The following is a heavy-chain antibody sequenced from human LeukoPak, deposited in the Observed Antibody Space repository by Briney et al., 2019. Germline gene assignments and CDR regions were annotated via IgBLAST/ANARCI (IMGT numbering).Heavy chain of an antibody. CDR1: GGTFSSYA. CDR2: IIPIFDTP. V-gene: IGHV1-69*13. Sequence: GASVKVSCKASGGTFSSYAISWVRQAPGQGLEWMGGIIPIFDTPNYAQRFQGRVTITADESTSTAYMELSSLKSGDTAVYYCARDGVGATKRGAFDYWGQGTLVTVSS. J-gene: IGHJ4*02. CDR3: ARDGVGATKRGAFDY. D-gene: IGHD1-26*01.